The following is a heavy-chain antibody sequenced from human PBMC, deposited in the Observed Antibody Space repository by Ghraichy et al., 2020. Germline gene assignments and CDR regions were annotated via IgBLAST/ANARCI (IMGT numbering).Heavy chain of an antibody. Sequence: SGPTLVKPTQTLTLTCTFSGFSLSTSGVGVGWIRQPPGKALEWLALIYWDDDKRYSPSLKSRLTITKDTSKNQVVLTMTNMDPVDTATYYCAHSAHGARDYGDYSNWFDPWGQGTLVTVSS. CDR2: IYWDDDK. V-gene: IGHV2-5*02. CDR1: GFSLSTSGVG. J-gene: IGHJ5*02. CDR3: AHSAHGARDYGDYSNWFDP. D-gene: IGHD4-17*01.